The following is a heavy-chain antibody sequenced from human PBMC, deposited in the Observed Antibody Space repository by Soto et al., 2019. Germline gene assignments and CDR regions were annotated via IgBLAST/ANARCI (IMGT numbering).Heavy chain of an antibody. CDR3: ARGEVVGSATLAPGRYYYYMGV. CDR2: INHSGST. Sequence: SETLSLTCAVSGGSLTGYYWSWIRQPPGKGLEWIGEINHSGSTNYNPSLKSRVTISVDTSKNQFSLKLNSVTAADTAVYYCARGEVVGSATLAPGRYYYYMGVWGKGTTVTVSS. CDR1: GGSLTGYY. V-gene: IGHV4-34*01. J-gene: IGHJ6*03. D-gene: IGHD2-15*01.